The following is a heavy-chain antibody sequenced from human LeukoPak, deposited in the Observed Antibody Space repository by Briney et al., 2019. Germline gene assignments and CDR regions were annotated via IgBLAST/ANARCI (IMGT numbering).Heavy chain of an antibody. J-gene: IGHJ4*02. CDR2: ISDSGGRT. CDR3: AKRGVVIRVILVGFHKEAYYFDS. CDR1: GITLSNYG. V-gene: IGHV3-23*01. D-gene: IGHD3-22*01. Sequence: GGSLRLSCAVSGITLSNYGMSWVRQAPGKGLEWVAGISDSGGRTNYADFVKGRFTISRDNPKNTLYLQMNTLRAEDTAVCFCAKRGVVIRVILVGFHKEAYYFDSWGQGALVTVSS.